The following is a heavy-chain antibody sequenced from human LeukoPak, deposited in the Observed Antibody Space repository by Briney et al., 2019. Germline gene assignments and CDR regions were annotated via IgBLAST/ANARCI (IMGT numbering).Heavy chain of an antibody. J-gene: IGHJ6*02. V-gene: IGHV1-8*02. D-gene: IGHD3-10*01. Sequence: ASVKVSCKASGYTFTSYDINWVRQAPGQGLEWMGWMNPNSGNTGYAQKFQGRVTMTRNTSISTAYMELSSLRSEDTAVYYCARGGAMVRGVANYYYYGMDVWGQGTTVTVSS. CDR1: GYTFTSYD. CDR2: MNPNSGNT. CDR3: ARGGAMVRGVANYYYYGMDV.